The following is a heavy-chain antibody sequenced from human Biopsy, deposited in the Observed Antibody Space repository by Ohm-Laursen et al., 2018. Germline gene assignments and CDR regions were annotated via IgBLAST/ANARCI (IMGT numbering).Heavy chain of an antibody. CDR1: AYSFGDHR. D-gene: IGHD3-22*01. V-gene: IGHV1-2*02. J-gene: IGHJ5*02. CDR2: IDPKSGGT. CDR3: TRGGYYYDSLAYYYWFDP. Sequence: SSVKVSCKASAYSFGDHRIHWVRQAPGQGLEWMGWIDPKSGGTNYAQKFQGNITMTKNTSTSTAYVDLSSLRSDDTAVYYCTRGGYYYDSLAYYYWFDPWGQGTLVTVSS.